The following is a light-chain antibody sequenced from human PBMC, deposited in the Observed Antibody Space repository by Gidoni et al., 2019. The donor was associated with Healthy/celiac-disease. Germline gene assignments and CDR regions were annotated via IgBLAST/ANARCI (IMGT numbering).Light chain of an antibody. CDR1: QSLLYSNGYNY. CDR3: MQALQSLYS. J-gene: IGKJ2*03. CDR2: LGS. Sequence: DIVMTHAPLSLPVAPGEPASIPSRSSQSLLYSNGYNYLEWYLQKPGQSPQLLIYLGSDRASGVHDRFSGSGSGTDFTLKIKRVEDEDVGVYYWMQALQSLYSFGQGTKLEIK. V-gene: IGKV2-28*01.